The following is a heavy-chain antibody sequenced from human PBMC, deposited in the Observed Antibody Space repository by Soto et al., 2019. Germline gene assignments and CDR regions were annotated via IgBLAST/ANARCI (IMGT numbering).Heavy chain of an antibody. V-gene: IGHV3-23*01. CDR3: EKDADLYSGYFDY. Sequence: XESLSLSCVASGFIFNSYAMSWVRQAPGKGLEWVSTLTSTGGTYYADSVKGRFPISRDNSKNTLYLQMNNLRAEDTAVYYCEKDADLYSGYFDYWGQGTLVTVSS. CDR2: LTSTGGT. J-gene: IGHJ4*02. CDR1: GFIFNSYA. D-gene: IGHD5-12*01.